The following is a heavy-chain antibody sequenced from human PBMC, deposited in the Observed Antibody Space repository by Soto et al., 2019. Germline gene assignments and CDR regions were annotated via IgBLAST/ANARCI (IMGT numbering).Heavy chain of an antibody. CDR3: ARSNHDILPGYSAGWLDP. CDR1: GYSFTSYW. V-gene: IGHV5-51*01. J-gene: IGHJ5*02. Sequence: GESLKISCKGSGYSFTSYWIGWVRQMPGKGLEWMGIIYPGDSDTRYSPSFQGQVTISADKSISTAYLQWSSLKASDTAMYYCARSNHDILPGYSAGWLDPSGQGTLVTVSS. CDR2: IYPGDSDT. D-gene: IGHD3-9*01.